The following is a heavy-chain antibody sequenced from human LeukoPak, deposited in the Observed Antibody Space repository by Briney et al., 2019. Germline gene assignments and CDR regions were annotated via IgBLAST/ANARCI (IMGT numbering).Heavy chain of an antibody. V-gene: IGHV1-46*01. CDR1: GYTLTSYY. D-gene: IGHD4-17*01. CDR3: ARDWYGDYVFDY. CDR2: INPSGGST. J-gene: IGHJ4*02. Sequence: ASVKVSCKASGYTLTSYYMHWVRQAPGQGLEWMGIINPSGGSTSYAQKFQGRVTMTRDTSTGTVYMELSSLRSEDTAVYYCARDWYGDYVFDYWGQGTLVTVSS.